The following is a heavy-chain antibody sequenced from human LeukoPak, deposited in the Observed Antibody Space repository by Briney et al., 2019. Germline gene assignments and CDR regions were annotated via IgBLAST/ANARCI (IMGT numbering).Heavy chain of an antibody. J-gene: IGHJ4*02. Sequence: GGSLRLSCAASGFNFRDRWMDWVRQAPGKGLEWVGHIKTDGSETYYLDSLRGRFSISRDNTNNALYLQMNSLRVEDTAVYYCVKNNGWFHLAQWGQGTLVTVSS. V-gene: IGHV3-7*03. D-gene: IGHD6-19*01. CDR1: GFNFRDRW. CDR3: VKNNGWFHLAQ. CDR2: IKTDGSET.